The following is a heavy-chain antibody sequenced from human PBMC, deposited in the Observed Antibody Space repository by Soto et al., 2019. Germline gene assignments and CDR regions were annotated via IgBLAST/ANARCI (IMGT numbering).Heavy chain of an antibody. Sequence: SETLSLTCAVSGGSISSSNWWSWVRQPPGKGLEWIGEIYHSGSTNYNPSLKSRVTISVDKSKNQFSLKLSSVTAADTAVYYCARLFAVAAAGSVWYYYYGMDVWGQGTTVTVSS. J-gene: IGHJ6*02. CDR3: ARLFAVAAAGSVWYYYYGMDV. CDR1: GGSISSSNW. D-gene: IGHD6-13*01. CDR2: IYHSGST. V-gene: IGHV4-4*02.